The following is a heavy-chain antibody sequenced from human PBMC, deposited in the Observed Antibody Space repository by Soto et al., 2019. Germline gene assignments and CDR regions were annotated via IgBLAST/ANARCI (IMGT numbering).Heavy chain of an antibody. CDR3: ARRRDGYNYYFDY. D-gene: IGHD5-12*01. V-gene: IGHV4-59*08. CDR1: GGSISSYY. Sequence: PSETLSLTCTVSGGSISSYYWSWIRQPPGKGLEWIGYIYYSGSTNYNPSLKSRVTISVDTSKKQFSLKLSSVTAADTAVYYCARRRDGYNYYFDYWGQGTLVTVSS. J-gene: IGHJ4*02. CDR2: IYYSGST.